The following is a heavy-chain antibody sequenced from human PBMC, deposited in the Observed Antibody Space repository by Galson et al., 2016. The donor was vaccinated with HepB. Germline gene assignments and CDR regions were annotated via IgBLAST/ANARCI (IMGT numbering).Heavy chain of an antibody. V-gene: IGHV3-74*01. D-gene: IGHD1-1*01. Sequence: SLRLSCAASGFTFSNYWMFWVRQGPGKELVWVSRINDNGGWTFYADSVKGRFTISRDNAKNTLYLQMNSLRAEDTGVYYCARTEYNDYVRVDYWGQGTLVTVSA. CDR1: GFTFSNYW. CDR2: INDNGGWT. J-gene: IGHJ4*02. CDR3: ARTEYNDYVRVDY.